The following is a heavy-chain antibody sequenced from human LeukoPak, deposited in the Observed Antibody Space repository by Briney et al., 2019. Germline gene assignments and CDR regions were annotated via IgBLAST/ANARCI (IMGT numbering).Heavy chain of an antibody. D-gene: IGHD2-2*01. J-gene: IGHJ4*02. CDR2: IWYDGSNK. CDR1: GFTFSSYG. Sequence: GGSLRLSCAASGFTFSSYGMHWVRQAPGKGLEWVAVIWYDGSNKYYADSVKGRFTISRDNSKNTLYLQMNSLRAEDTAVYYCRKVSAAGSSTSCYAYWGKGPRVTVS. V-gene: IGHV3-33*06. CDR3: RKVSAAGSSTSCYAY.